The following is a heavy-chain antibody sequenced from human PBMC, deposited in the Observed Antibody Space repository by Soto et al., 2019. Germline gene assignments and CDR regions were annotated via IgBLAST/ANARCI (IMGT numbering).Heavy chain of an antibody. V-gene: IGHV3-30*18. J-gene: IGHJ4*02. D-gene: IGHD3-22*01. Sequence: GGSLRLSCAASGFTFSSYGMHWVRQAPGKGLEWVAVISYDGSNKYYADSVKGRFTISRDNSKNTLYLQMNSLRAEDTAVYYCAKDTRYYYDSSGYYHPDYWGQGTLVTVSS. CDR3: AKDTRYYYDSSGYYHPDY. CDR2: ISYDGSNK. CDR1: GFTFSSYG.